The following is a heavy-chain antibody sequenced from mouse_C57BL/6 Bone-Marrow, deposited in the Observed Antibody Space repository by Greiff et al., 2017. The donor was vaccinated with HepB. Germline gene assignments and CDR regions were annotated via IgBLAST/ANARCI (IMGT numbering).Heavy chain of an antibody. CDR1: GFTFSSYA. D-gene: IGHD2-3*01. Sequence: EVKLVESGGGLVKPGGSLKLSCAASGFTFSSYAMSWVRQTPEKRLEWVATISDGGSYTYYPDNVKGRFTISRDNAKNNLYLQMSHLKSEDTAMYYCARASRWLPYYVDYWGQGTTLTVSS. CDR3: ARASRWLPYYVDY. CDR2: ISDGGSYT. V-gene: IGHV5-4*03. J-gene: IGHJ2*01.